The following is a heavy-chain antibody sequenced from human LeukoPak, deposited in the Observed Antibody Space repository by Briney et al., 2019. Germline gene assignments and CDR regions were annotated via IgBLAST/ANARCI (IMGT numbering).Heavy chain of an antibody. J-gene: IGHJ6*03. CDR2: ISAYNGNT. Sequence: GASVKVSCKASGYTFTSYDINWVRQATGQGLEWMGWISAYNGNTNYAQKLQGRVTMTTDTSTSTAYMELRSLRSDDTAVYYCARAFSSRIAAAGTPYYYYYMDVWGKGTTVTVSS. D-gene: IGHD6-13*01. V-gene: IGHV1-18*01. CDR1: GYTFTSYD. CDR3: ARAFSSRIAAAGTPYYYYYMDV.